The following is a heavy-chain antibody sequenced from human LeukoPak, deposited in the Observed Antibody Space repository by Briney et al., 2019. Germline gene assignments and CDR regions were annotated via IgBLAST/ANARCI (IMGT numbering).Heavy chain of an antibody. D-gene: IGHD1-7*01. CDR1: GYTFTGDY. J-gene: IGHJ4*02. Sequence: ASVKVSCKASGYTFTGDYIHWVRQAPGQGLEWMGWINPNSGGTNYAQRFQDRVTMTRDTSNSIVSMELSRLRSDDTAMYYCAKDRHNWNYGFDYWGQGTLVTVSS. CDR3: AKDRHNWNYGFDY. CDR2: INPNSGGT. V-gene: IGHV1-2*02.